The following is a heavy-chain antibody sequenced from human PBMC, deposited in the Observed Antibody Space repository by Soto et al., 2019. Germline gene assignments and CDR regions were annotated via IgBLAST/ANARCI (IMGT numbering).Heavy chain of an antibody. V-gene: IGHV1-18*01. J-gene: IGHJ6*02. CDR1: GYTFTSYG. CDR2: ISAYNGNT. Sequence: ASVKVSCKASGYTFTSYGISWVRQAPGQGLERMGWISAYNGNTNYAQKLQGRVTMTTDTSTSTAYMELRSLRSDDTAVYYCARGHWNYYYYYGMDVRGQGTTVTVSS. D-gene: IGHD1-1*01. CDR3: ARGHWNYYYYYGMDV.